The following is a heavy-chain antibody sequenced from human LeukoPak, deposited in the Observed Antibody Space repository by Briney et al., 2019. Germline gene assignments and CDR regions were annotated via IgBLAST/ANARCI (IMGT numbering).Heavy chain of an antibody. Sequence: GGSLRLSCAASGFTFSSYGMRWVRQAPGKGLGWVAFIRYDGSNKYYADSVKGRFTVSRDNSKNTLDLQMNSLRAEDTALYYCAKDMIVIVPAALGYWGQGTLVTVSS. D-gene: IGHD2-2*01. CDR1: GFTFSSYG. J-gene: IGHJ4*02. CDR3: AKDMIVIVPAALGY. V-gene: IGHV3-30*02. CDR2: IRYDGSNK.